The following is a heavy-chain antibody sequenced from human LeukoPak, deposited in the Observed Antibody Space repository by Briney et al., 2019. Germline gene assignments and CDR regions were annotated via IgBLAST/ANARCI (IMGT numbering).Heavy chain of an antibody. CDR3: ARLQSAAFDI. D-gene: IGHD4-11*01. CDR2: IGTAGDT. Sequence: PGGSLRLSCAASGFTFSSSDMHWVRQATGKGLEWVSAIGTAGDTYYPGSVKGRFTISRENAKNSLYLQMNSLRVGDTAVYYCARLQSAAFDIWGQGTMVTVSS. CDR1: GFTFSSSD. V-gene: IGHV3-13*01. J-gene: IGHJ3*02.